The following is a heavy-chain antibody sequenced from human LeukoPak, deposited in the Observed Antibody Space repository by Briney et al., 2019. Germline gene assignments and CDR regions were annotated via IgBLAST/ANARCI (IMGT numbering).Heavy chain of an antibody. CDR3: AKGLNSLQYFQH. CDR1: EFTFSSYA. J-gene: IGHJ1*01. CDR2: ISGSGSST. Sequence: GGSLRLSCAASEFTFSSYAMNWVRQAPGKGLEWVSSISGSGSSTFYADSVKGRFTISRDNSKNTLYLQMNILRAEDTAVYFCAKGLNSLQYFQHWGQGTLVTVSS. D-gene: IGHD2-21*01. V-gene: IGHV3-23*01.